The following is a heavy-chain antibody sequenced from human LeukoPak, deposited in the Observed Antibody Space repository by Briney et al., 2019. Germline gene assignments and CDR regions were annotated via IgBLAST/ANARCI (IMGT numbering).Heavy chain of an antibody. J-gene: IGHJ4*02. V-gene: IGHV4-39*07. CDR3: ARGLARFYGAADDY. CDR1: GGSVSGTSYY. D-gene: IGHD3-3*01. Sequence: SETLSLTCTVSGGSVSGTSYYWGWIRQPPGKGLEWVGSMYYGGSTSYTYHNPSLKSRATISVDTSKNQFSLKLSSVTATDTAVYYCARGLARFYGAADDYWGQGTLVTVSS. CDR2: MYYGGST.